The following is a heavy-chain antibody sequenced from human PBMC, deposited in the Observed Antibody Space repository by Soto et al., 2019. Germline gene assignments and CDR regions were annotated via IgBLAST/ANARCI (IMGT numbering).Heavy chain of an antibody. CDR3: ATGGQHRKVSNYYGMDV. CDR1: GGTFSAYS. V-gene: IGHV1-69*01. CDR2: SIPIFGTA. D-gene: IGHD6-13*01. J-gene: IGHJ6*02. Sequence: VQLVQSGAEVKKPGSSVKVSCKASGGTFSAYSISWVRQAPGQGLEWMGGSIPIFGTANYAQKFQGRVTINADESTSTTYMELRSLRSEDTAVYYCATGGQHRKVSNYYGMDVWGQGTTVTVSS.